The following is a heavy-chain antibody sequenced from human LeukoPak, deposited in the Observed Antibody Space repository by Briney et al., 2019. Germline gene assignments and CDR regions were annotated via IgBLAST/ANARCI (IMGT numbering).Heavy chain of an antibody. CDR2: IKQDGSEK. CDR1: GFTFSSYW. Sequence: PGGSLRLSCAASGFTFSSYWMSWVRQAPGKGLEWVANIKQDGSEKYYVDSVKGRFTISRDNSKNTLYLQMNSLRAEDTAVYYCARGEQQLPEYFQHWGQGTLVTVSS. D-gene: IGHD6-13*01. J-gene: IGHJ1*01. CDR3: ARGEQQLPEYFQH. V-gene: IGHV3-7*01.